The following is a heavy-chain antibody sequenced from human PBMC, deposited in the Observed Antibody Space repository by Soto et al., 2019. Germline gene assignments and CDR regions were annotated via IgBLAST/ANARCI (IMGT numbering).Heavy chain of an antibody. CDR2: INPNSGGT. Sequence: GASVKVSCKASGYTFTGYYMHWVRQAPGQGLEWMGRINPNSGGTNYAQKFQGRVTMTRDTSISTAYMELSRLRSDDTAVYYCARWGAMVRGVIKSPRPYYYYGMDVWGQGTTVTVSS. J-gene: IGHJ6*02. V-gene: IGHV1-2*06. D-gene: IGHD3-10*01. CDR1: GYTFTGYY. CDR3: ARWGAMVRGVIKSPRPYYYYGMDV.